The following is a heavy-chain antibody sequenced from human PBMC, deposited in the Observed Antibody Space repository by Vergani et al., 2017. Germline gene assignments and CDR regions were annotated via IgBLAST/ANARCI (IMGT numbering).Heavy chain of an antibody. J-gene: IGHJ6*02. CDR2: ISSNGGST. Sequence: EVQLVESGGGLVQPGGSLRLSCAASGFTFSSYAMHWVRPAPGKGLEYVSAISSNGGSTYYANSVKGRFTISRDNSKNTLYLQMGSLRAEDMAVYYCARAEQLVDYYYGMDVWGQGTTVTVSS. CDR1: GFTFSSYA. CDR3: ARAEQLVDYYYGMDV. D-gene: IGHD6-13*01. V-gene: IGHV3-64*01.